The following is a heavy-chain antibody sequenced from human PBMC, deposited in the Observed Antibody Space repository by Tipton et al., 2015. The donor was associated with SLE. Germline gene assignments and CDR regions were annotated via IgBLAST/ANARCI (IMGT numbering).Heavy chain of an antibody. D-gene: IGHD1-26*01. CDR1: GGSINSVGYY. Sequence: TLSLTCTVSGGSINSVGYYWGWIRQPPGKGLEWIGTGHYSGATYKHSSLKNRITISVDTSKNQFSLKLSSVTAADTAVYYCARRGSWWYFDLWGRGTLVTVSS. CDR3: ARRGSWWYFDL. J-gene: IGHJ2*01. V-gene: IGHV4-39*07. CDR2: GHYSGAT.